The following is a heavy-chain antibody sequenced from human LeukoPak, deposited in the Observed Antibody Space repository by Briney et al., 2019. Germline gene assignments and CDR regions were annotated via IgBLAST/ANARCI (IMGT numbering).Heavy chain of an antibody. D-gene: IGHD2-2*01. V-gene: IGHV4-59*08. J-gene: IGHJ3*02. Sequence: SETLSLTCTVSGGSISSYYWSWVRQPPGKGLEWIGYIYYSGSTHYNPSLMSRVTISVDTSKNQFSLKLSSVTAADTALYYCAGLANSEHQPFDIWGQGTMVTVSS. CDR1: GGSISSYY. CDR3: AGLANSEHQPFDI. CDR2: IYYSGST.